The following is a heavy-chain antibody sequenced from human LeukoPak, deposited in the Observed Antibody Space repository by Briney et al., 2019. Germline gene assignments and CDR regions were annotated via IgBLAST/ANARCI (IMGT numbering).Heavy chain of an antibody. CDR3: AKGVVPAAISGNYFDY. J-gene: IGHJ4*02. CDR1: GFTFSSYA. CDR2: ISGSGGST. D-gene: IGHD2-2*01. Sequence: PGGSLRLSCAASGFTFSSYAMSWVRQAPGKALEWVSAISGSGGSTYYADSVKGRFTISRDNSKNTLYLQMNSLRAEDTAVYYCAKGVVPAAISGNYFDYWGQGTLVTVSS. V-gene: IGHV3-23*01.